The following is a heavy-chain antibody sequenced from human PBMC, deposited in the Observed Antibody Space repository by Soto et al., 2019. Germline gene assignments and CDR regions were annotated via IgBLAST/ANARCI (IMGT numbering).Heavy chain of an antibody. CDR3: ARETNWFDP. CDR1: GFTFSSYS. Sequence: HPGGSLRLSCAASGFTFSSYSMNWVRQAPGKGLEWVSFISSSSTTMYYADSVKGRFTISRDNAKNLLYLQMNSLRDEDTAMYYCARETNWFDPWGLGTLVTVS. D-gene: IGHD2-8*01. V-gene: IGHV3-48*02. CDR2: ISSSSTTM. J-gene: IGHJ5*02.